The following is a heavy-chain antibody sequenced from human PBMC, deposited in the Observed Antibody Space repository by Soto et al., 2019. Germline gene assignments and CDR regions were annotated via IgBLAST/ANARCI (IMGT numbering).Heavy chain of an antibody. CDR1: GFTFSSYG. J-gene: IGHJ6*02. Sequence: VGSLRLSCAASGFTFSSYGMHCVRQAPDKGLEWVAVIWYDGSNKYYADSVKGRFTISRDNSKNTLYLQMNSLRAEDTAVYYCARDIVPMVYASYYYYYGMDVWGQGTTVTVSS. CDR2: IWYDGSNK. CDR3: ARDIVPMVYASYYYYYGMDV. V-gene: IGHV3-33*01. D-gene: IGHD2-8*01.